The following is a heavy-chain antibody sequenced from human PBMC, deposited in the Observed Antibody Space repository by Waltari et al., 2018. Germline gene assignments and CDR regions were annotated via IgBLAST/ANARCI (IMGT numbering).Heavy chain of an antibody. CDR2: ITGGGGAT. D-gene: IGHD6-19*01. Sequence: EVQLLEYGGGLVMPGGSLRCSCAASGFTFSNYAMMWVRQAPGKGLEWVSSITGGGGATFYADSVKGRFTISRDNSKNTLYVQMHSLRVDDSAIYYCAKGKASGLVDWFDPWGQGTLVTVSS. V-gene: IGHV3-23*01. CDR1: GFTFSNYA. CDR3: AKGKASGLVDWFDP. J-gene: IGHJ5*02.